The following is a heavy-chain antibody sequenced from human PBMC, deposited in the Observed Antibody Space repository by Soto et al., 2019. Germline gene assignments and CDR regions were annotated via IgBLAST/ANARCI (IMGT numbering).Heavy chain of an antibody. Sequence: ASVKVSCKASGYTFTGYYMHWVRQAPGQGLEWMGWINPNSGGTNYAQKFQGWVTMTRDTSISTAYMELSRLRSDDTAVYYCVRSQRYCSSTSCYGEDWFDPWGQGTLVTVSS. V-gene: IGHV1-2*04. CDR2: INPNSGGT. CDR1: GYTFTGYY. D-gene: IGHD2-2*01. CDR3: VRSQRYCSSTSCYGEDWFDP. J-gene: IGHJ5*02.